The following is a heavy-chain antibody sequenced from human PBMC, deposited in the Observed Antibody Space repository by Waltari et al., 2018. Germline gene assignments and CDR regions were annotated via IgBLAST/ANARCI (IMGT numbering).Heavy chain of an antibody. CDR1: GFTFSSSW. D-gene: IGHD2-15*01. CDR3: ARSFARREAASY. V-gene: IGHV3-7*01. J-gene: IGHJ4*02. Sequence: EVQLVESGGGLVQPGGSLRLSCAASGFTFSSSWMSWVRQAPGKGLEWVANIKQDGSEKYYVDSVKGRFTISRDNAKNSLYLQMNSLRAEDTAVYYCARSFARREAASYWGQGTLVTVSS. CDR2: IKQDGSEK.